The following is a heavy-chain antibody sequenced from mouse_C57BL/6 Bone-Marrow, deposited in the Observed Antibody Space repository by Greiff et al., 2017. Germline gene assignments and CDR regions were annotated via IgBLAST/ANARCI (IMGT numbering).Heavy chain of an antibody. CDR2: FHPYNDDT. D-gene: IGHD2-1*01. CDR3: ARGGNYGGYYFDY. Sequence: QVQLQQSGAELVRPGASVKMSCKASGYTFTTYPIEWMKQNHGQSLEWIGNFHPYNDDTKYNEKFKGKATLTVEKSSSTVYMELSRLTSDDSAVYYCARGGNYGGYYFDYWGQGTTLTVSS. J-gene: IGHJ2*01. CDR1: GYTFTTYP. V-gene: IGHV1-47*01.